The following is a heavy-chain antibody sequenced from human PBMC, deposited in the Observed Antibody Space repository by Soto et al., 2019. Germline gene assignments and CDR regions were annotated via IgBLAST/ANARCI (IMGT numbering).Heavy chain of an antibody. D-gene: IGHD1-26*01. CDR3: AREAMYSGTIRAPHWFDP. CDR2: IIPIFGTA. V-gene: IGHV1-69*13. CDR1: GGTFSSYA. Sequence: ASVKVSCKASGGTFSSYAISWVRQAPGQGLEWMGGIIPIFGTANYAQKFQGRVTITADESTSTAYMELSSLRSEDTAVYYCAREAMYSGTIRAPHWFDPWGQGTLVTVSS. J-gene: IGHJ5*02.